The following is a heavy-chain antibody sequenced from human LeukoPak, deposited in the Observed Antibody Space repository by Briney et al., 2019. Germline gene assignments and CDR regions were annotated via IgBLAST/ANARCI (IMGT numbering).Heavy chain of an antibody. CDR2: IGSSGGGI. V-gene: IGHV3-21*01. CDR3: VTTPDSFFDY. Sequence: PGGSLRLSCAASGFTFSTYTMYWVRHPPGKGLEWVSIIGSSGGGIHYADSVKGRFTISRDNAKNSLYLQMNSLRAEDTAVYYCVTTPDSFFDYWGQGTLVTVSS. CDR1: GFTFSTYT. J-gene: IGHJ4*02.